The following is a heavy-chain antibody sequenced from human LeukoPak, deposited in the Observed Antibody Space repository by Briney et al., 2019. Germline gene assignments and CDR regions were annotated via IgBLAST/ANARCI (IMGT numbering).Heavy chain of an antibody. Sequence: GGSLRLSCAASGFTFSSYAMNWVRQAPGKGLEWVSAISGSGGSTYYADSVKGRFTISRDSSKNTLYLQMNSLRAEDTAVYYCAKVTTAGPDYYYYGMDVWGQGTTVTVSS. V-gene: IGHV3-23*01. CDR1: GFTFSSYA. CDR2: ISGSGGST. D-gene: IGHD4-4*01. J-gene: IGHJ6*02. CDR3: AKVTTAGPDYYYYGMDV.